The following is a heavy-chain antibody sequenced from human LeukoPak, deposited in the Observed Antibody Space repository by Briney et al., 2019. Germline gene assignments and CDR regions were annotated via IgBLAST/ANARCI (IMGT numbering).Heavy chain of an antibody. Sequence: FLRLSCAGSGFIFYEYAMHWVRQAPGKGLEWVSGISWNSASIGYWDSVKGRFTLSRDKAKNLLFLQMTSLRAADTALYYCVKGHCSSSSCFPNYYYYMDVWGTGTTVTVSS. CDR1: GFIFYEYA. V-gene: IGHV3-9*01. CDR3: VKGHCSSSSCFPNYYYYMDV. J-gene: IGHJ6*03. CDR2: ISWNSASI. D-gene: IGHD2-15*01.